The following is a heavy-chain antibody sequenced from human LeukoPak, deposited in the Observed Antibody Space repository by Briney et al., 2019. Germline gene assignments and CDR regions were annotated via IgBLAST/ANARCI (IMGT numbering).Heavy chain of an antibody. D-gene: IGHD6-6*01. CDR1: GFTFSSYA. Sequence: GGSLRLSCAASGFTFSSYAMSWVRQAPGQGLEWFSVISASGDSTYYADSVKGQFTISRDNSKNTLYLQMNSLRAEDTAIYYCAKLIAARGPGDYWGQGTLVTVSS. CDR2: ISASGDST. CDR3: AKLIAARGPGDY. J-gene: IGHJ4*02. V-gene: IGHV3-23*01.